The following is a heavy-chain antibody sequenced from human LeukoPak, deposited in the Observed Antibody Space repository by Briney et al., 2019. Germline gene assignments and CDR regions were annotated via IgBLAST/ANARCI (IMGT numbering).Heavy chain of an antibody. J-gene: IGHJ3*02. CDR3: ASLDFWSGYYSQDAFDI. CDR2: INPNSGGT. CDR1: GYSFTSYG. V-gene: IGHV1-2*02. D-gene: IGHD3-3*01. Sequence: ASVKVSCKATGYSFTSYGISWVRQAPGQGLEWMGWINPNSGGTNYAQKFQGRVTMTRDTSISTAYMELSRLRSDDTAVYYCASLDFWSGYYSQDAFDIWGQGTMVTVSS.